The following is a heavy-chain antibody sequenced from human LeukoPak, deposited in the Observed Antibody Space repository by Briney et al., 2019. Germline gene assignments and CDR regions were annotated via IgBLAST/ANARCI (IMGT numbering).Heavy chain of an antibody. V-gene: IGHV4-59*01. J-gene: IGHJ6*02. CDR3: ARDPGDSYGSFYGMDV. CDR2: IYYSGST. CDR1: GGSISSYY. D-gene: IGHD5-18*01. Sequence: PSETLSLTCTVSGGSISSYYWSWIRQPPGKGLEWIGYIYYSGSTNYNPSLKSRVTISVDTSKNQFSLKLSSATAADTAVYYCARDPGDSYGSFYGMDVWGQGTTVTVSS.